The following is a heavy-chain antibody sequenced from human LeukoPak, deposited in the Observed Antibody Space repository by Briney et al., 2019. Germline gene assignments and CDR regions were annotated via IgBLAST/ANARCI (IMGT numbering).Heavy chain of an antibody. CDR3: ARMVVVAATRPGWFDP. D-gene: IGHD2-15*01. CDR2: IYPGDSDT. V-gene: IGHV5-51*01. Sequence: GESLKISCKGSGYSFTSYWIGWVRQMPGKGMELMGIIYPGDSDTRYSPSFQGQVTISADKSISTAYLQWSSLKASDTAMYYCARMVVVAATRPGWFDPWGQGTLVTVSS. J-gene: IGHJ5*02. CDR1: GYSFTSYW.